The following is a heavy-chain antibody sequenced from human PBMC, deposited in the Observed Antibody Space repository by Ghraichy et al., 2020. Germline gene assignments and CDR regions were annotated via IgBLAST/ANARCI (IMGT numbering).Heavy chain of an antibody. CDR3: ARGFDCGGDCSAFDI. D-gene: IGHD2-21*02. J-gene: IGHJ3*02. Sequence: GGSLRLSCAASGFTFSSYSMNWVRQAPGKGLEWVSSISSSSSYIYYADSVKGRFTISRDNAKNSLYLQINSLRAEDTAVYYCARGFDCGGDCSAFDIWGQGTMVTVSS. V-gene: IGHV3-21*01. CDR2: ISSSSSYI. CDR1: GFTFSSYS.